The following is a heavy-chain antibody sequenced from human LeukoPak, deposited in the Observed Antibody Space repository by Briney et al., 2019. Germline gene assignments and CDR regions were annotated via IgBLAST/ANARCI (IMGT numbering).Heavy chain of an antibody. CDR2: IWYVGSNK. CDR3: ARESTPEEYQYYFDY. J-gene: IGHJ4*02. Sequence: PGGSLRLSCAASGFTFSSYGMHWVRQAPGKGLEWVAVIWYVGSNKYYADSVKGRFTISRNNSKNTLYLQMNSLRAEDTAVYYCARESTPEEYQYYFDYWGQGTLDTVFS. CDR1: GFTFSSYG. D-gene: IGHD2/OR15-2a*01. V-gene: IGHV3-33*01.